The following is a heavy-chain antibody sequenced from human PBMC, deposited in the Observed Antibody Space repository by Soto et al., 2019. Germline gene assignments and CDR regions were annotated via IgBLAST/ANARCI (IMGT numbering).Heavy chain of an antibody. J-gene: IGHJ6*02. CDR3: ARRNYFYALDV. V-gene: IGHV4-34*01. CDR2: INYSGST. CDR1: GGSFSGYY. Sequence: SETLSLTCAVSGGSFSGYYWGWVRQPPGKGLEWVGEINYSGSTNYNPSLKRRVTISVGTSKNQVSLKVTSVTAADTAMYYCARRNYFYALDVWGQGTTVTVSS.